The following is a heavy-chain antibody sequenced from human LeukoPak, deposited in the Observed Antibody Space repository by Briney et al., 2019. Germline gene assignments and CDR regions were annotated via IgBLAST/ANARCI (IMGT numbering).Heavy chain of an antibody. Sequence: SETLSLTCTVSGGSISSYYWSWIRQPAGKGLEWIGRIYTSGSTYYNPSLKSRVTIAVETSKNQFSLKLSSVTAADKAVYYCARSCRILDIVATIRARLGGNGFDIWGQGTMVTVSS. V-gene: IGHV4-4*07. D-gene: IGHD5-12*01. J-gene: IGHJ3*02. CDR3: ARSCRILDIVATIRARLGGNGFDI. CDR1: GGSISSYY. CDR2: IYTSGST.